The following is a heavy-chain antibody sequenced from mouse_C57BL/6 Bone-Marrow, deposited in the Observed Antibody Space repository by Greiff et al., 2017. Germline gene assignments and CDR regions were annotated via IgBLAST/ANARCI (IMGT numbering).Heavy chain of an antibody. CDR3: ARRYGSSSYYFDD. V-gene: IGHV1-26*01. Sequence: EVQLQQSGPELVKPGASVKISCKASGYTFTDYYMNWVKQSHGKSLEWIGDINPNNGGTSYNQKFKGKATLTVDKSSSTAYMELRSLTSEDSAVYYCARRYGSSSYYFDDWGQGTTLTVSS. CDR1: GYTFTDYY. D-gene: IGHD1-1*01. CDR2: INPNNGGT. J-gene: IGHJ2*01.